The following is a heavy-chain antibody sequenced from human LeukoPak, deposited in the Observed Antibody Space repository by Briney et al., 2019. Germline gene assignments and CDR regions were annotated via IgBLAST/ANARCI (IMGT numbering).Heavy chain of an antibody. V-gene: IGHV3-7*01. CDR2: IIQDGSQK. Sequence: GGSLRLSCAASGFTFGTYYMSWFRQAPGKGLEWVANIIQDGSQKYYVDSVKGRFSISRDNGNNSLFLHMSSLRAEDTAVYYCARWRWAQSEFEYWGRGTLVTVSS. J-gene: IGHJ4*02. D-gene: IGHD5-24*01. CDR3: ARWRWAQSEFEY. CDR1: GFTFGTYY.